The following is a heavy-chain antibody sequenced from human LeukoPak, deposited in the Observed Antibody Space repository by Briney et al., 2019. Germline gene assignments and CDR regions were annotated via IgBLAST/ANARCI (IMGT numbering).Heavy chain of an antibody. Sequence: SETLSLTCTVSGGSISSGGYYWSWIRQPPGKGLEWIGYIYYSGSTYYNPSLKSRVTISVDTSKNQFSLKLSSVTAADTAVYYCARVVPAVDYYYYYMDVWGKGTTVTVSS. D-gene: IGHD2-2*01. CDR3: ARVVPAVDYYYYYMDV. V-gene: IGHV4-30-4*08. CDR2: IYYSGST. CDR1: GGSISSGGYY. J-gene: IGHJ6*03.